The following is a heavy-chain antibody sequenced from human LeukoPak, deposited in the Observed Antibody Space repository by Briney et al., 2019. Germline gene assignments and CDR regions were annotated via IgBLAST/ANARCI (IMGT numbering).Heavy chain of an antibody. D-gene: IGHD2-2*01. CDR2: IYPDDSDA. V-gene: IGHV5-51*01. CDR3: ARQGYCSSTSCYVDS. Sequence: GESLKISCKASGYSFTTYWLAWVRQMPGKGLEWMGIIYPDDSDARYRPSFQGQVTISADKSISTAYLQWSSLKASDTAMYYCARQGYCSSTSCYVDSWGQGTLVTVSS. CDR1: GYSFTTYW. J-gene: IGHJ4*02.